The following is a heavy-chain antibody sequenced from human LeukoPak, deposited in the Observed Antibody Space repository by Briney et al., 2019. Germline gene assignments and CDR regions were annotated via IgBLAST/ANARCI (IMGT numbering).Heavy chain of an antibody. Sequence: GASVKASCKASGYTFTGYYMHWVRQAPGQGLEWMGWINPNSGDTNYAQKFQGRVTMTRDTSISTAYMELSRLRSDDTAVYYCARGTCSGGRCYPGWFDPWGQGTLVTVSS. V-gene: IGHV1-2*02. D-gene: IGHD2-15*01. CDR3: ARGTCSGGRCYPGWFDP. CDR2: INPNSGDT. CDR1: GYTFTGYY. J-gene: IGHJ5*02.